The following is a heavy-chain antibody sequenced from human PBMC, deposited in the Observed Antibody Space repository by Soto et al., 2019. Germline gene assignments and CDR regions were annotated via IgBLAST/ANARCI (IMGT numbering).Heavy chain of an antibody. D-gene: IGHD2-15*01. CDR3: ARDYCSGGSCYSGVNWFDP. CDR1: GYTFTSYD. V-gene: IGHV1-8*01. Sequence: QVQLVQSGAEVKKPGASVKVSCKASGYTFTSYDINWVRQATGQGLEWMGWMNPNSGNTGYAQKFQGRVTMTRNTSRSTAYMELSSLRSEDTAVYYCARDYCSGGSCYSGVNWFDPWCQGTLVTVSS. CDR2: MNPNSGNT. J-gene: IGHJ5*02.